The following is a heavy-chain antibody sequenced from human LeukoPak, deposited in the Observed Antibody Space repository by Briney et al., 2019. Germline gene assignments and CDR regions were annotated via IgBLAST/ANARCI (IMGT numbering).Heavy chain of an antibody. CDR3: ASQGGLLWFGELSGGMDV. J-gene: IGHJ6*02. D-gene: IGHD3-10*01. CDR1: GFTFSSYA. V-gene: IGHV3-30-3*01. Sequence: GKSLRLSCAASGFTFSSYAMNWVRQAPGKGLEWVAFISYDGSNKYYADSVKGRFTISRDNSKNTLYLQMNSLRAEDTAVYYCASQGGLLWFGELSGGMDVWGQGTTVTVSS. CDR2: ISYDGSNK.